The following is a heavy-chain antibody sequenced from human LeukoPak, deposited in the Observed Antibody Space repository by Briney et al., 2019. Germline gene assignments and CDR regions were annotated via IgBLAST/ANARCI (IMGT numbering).Heavy chain of an antibody. J-gene: IGHJ3*02. CDR3: ARDAFDI. CDR2: ISAYNGNT. Sequence: ASVKVSCKTSGYTFTSYGISWVRQAPGQGLEWMGWISAYNGNTRYAQKVQGRLTVTKDTSTTTVYMELRGLRSDDTAVYYCARDAFDIWGQGTMVTVTS. V-gene: IGHV1-18*01. CDR1: GYTFTSYG.